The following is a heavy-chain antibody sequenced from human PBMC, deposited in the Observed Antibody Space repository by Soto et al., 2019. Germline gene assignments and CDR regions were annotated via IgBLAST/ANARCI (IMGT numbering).Heavy chain of an antibody. CDR1: GGSFSGYY. D-gene: IGHD3-10*01. CDR2: INHSGST. CDR3: ARGGRVRGVIVDYYGMDV. V-gene: IGHV4-34*01. J-gene: IGHJ6*02. Sequence: SETLSLTCAVYGGSFSGYYWSLIRQPPGKGLEWIGEINHSGSTNYNPSLKSRVTISVDTSKNQFSLKLSSVTAADTAVYYCARGGRVRGVIVDYYGMDVWGQGTTVTVSS.